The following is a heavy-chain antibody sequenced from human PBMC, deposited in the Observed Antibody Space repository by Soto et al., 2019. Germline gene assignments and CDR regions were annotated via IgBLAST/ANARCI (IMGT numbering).Heavy chain of an antibody. J-gene: IGHJ5*02. CDR1: AYTFTTYG. CDR2: ISAYNGDT. V-gene: IGHV1-18*04. D-gene: IGHD3-3*02. Sequence: QVQLVQSGSEVKRPGASVKVSCKTSAYTFTTYGVNWVRQAPGQGLEWMGWISAYNGDTNYAQTLQGRVTMSTGTSTSTAYMELRRLPSDDTAMYYCAREPGCVLAGELRGWLDPWGQGTLVTVSS. CDR3: AREPGCVLAGELRGWLDP.